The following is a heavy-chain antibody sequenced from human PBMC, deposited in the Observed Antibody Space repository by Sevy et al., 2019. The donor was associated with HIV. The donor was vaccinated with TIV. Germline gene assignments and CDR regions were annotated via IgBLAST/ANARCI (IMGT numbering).Heavy chain of an antibody. CDR1: GLIFSHYG. J-gene: IGHJ4*02. CDR3: AKNSDAAGTGGFDY. V-gene: IGHV3-30*02. D-gene: IGHD6-13*01. Sequence: GGSLRLSCAASGLIFSHYGMHWVRQAPGKGLEWVAFISFDGSNKYYVDSVKGRFTISRDNSKNTLYLQMNSLRTEDTALYYCAKNSDAAGTGGFDYWGQGTLVTVSS. CDR2: ISFDGSNK.